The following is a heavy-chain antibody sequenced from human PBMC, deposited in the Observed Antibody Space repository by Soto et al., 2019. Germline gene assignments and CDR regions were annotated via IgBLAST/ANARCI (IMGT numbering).Heavy chain of an antibody. Sequence: GASVKVSCKASGYTFTSSGMSWVRQAPGQGLEWMGWISAHTGSSEYAQRFQGRVTMTTDRSTSTVYMELGSLRSDDTAVYYCARDLYYSSGRYFDHDAFDIWGQGTVVTVSS. CDR1: GYTFTSSG. CDR3: ARDLYYSSGRYFDHDAFDI. CDR2: ISAHTGSS. D-gene: IGHD6-19*01. V-gene: IGHV1-18*01. J-gene: IGHJ3*02.